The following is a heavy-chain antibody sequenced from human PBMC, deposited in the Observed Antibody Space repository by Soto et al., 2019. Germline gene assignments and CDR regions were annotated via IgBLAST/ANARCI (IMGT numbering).Heavy chain of an antibody. CDR1: GYTFTSYY. V-gene: IGHV1-46*03. D-gene: IGHD3-9*01. Sequence: GASVKVSCKASGYTFTSYYMHWVRQAPGQGLEWMGIINPSGGSTSYAQKFQGRVTMTRDTSTSTVYMELSSLRSEDTAVYYCARDAYYDNLTGYYRGSYYYYYMDVWGKGTTVTVSS. J-gene: IGHJ6*03. CDR2: INPSGGST. CDR3: ARDAYYDNLTGYYRGSYYYYYMDV.